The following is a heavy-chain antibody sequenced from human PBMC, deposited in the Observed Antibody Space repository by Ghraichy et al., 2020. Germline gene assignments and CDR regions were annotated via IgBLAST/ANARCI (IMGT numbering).Heavy chain of an antibody. D-gene: IGHD3-16*02. CDR2: IRYDGSNK. CDR1: GFTFSSYG. Sequence: GGSLRLSCAASGFTFSSYGMHWVRQAPGKGLEWVAFIRYDGSNKYYADSVKGRFTISRDNSKNTLYLQMNSLRAEDTAVYYCAKDSAAGLRLGELSSLDYWGQGTLVTVSS. V-gene: IGHV3-30*02. J-gene: IGHJ4*02. CDR3: AKDSAAGLRLGELSSLDY.